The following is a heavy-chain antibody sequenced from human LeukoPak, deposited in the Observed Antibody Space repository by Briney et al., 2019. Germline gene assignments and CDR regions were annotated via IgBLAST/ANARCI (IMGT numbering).Heavy chain of an antibody. CDR2: FDPEDGET. Sequence: ASVEVSCKVSGYTLTELSMHWVRQAPGKGLEWMGGFDPEDGETIYAQKFQGRVTMTEDTSTDTAYMELSSLRSEDTAVYYCATIKAYSSSWYGNWFDPWGQGTLVTVSS. D-gene: IGHD6-13*01. CDR3: ATIKAYSSSWYGNWFDP. V-gene: IGHV1-24*01. CDR1: GYTLTELS. J-gene: IGHJ5*02.